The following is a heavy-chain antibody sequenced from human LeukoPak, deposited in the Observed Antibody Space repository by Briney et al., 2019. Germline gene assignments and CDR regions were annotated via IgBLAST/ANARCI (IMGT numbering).Heavy chain of an antibody. V-gene: IGHV4-39*07. Sequence: SETLSLTCTVSGGSISSSSYYWGWIRQPPGKGLEWIGSIYYSGSTYYNPSLKSRVTISVDTSKNQFSLKLSPVTAADTAVYYCASKSYHFDYWGQGTLVTVSS. D-gene: IGHD1-26*01. CDR3: ASKSYHFDY. CDR2: IYYSGST. CDR1: GGSISSSSYY. J-gene: IGHJ4*02.